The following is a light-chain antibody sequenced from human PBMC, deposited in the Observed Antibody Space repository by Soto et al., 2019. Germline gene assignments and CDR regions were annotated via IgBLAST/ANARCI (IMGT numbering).Light chain of an antibody. CDR3: AAWDDSLNGYV. CDR2: SFN. V-gene: IGLV1-44*01. Sequence: QSVLTQPPSASGTPGQRVTISCSGSNSNVGRNTVNWFQHLPGTAPKLLIYSFNQRPTGVPDRFSGSKSCTSASLAIRGLQFEDEADYYCAAWDDSLNGYVFGTGTKVTVL. CDR1: NSNVGRNT. J-gene: IGLJ1*01.